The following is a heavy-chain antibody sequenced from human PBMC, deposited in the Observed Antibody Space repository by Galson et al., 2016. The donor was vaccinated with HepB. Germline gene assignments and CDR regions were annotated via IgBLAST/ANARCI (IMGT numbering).Heavy chain of an antibody. V-gene: IGHV4-34*01. J-gene: IGHJ5*02. D-gene: IGHD3-3*01. Sequence: SETLSLTCAVYGDSFRSYYWSWIRQSPDKGLEWIGEINHGGSTNYNPSLKSRVIVSMDTSKNQFSLKLSSVTDAVTGVYYCAREKRPPRSEYYSYSWFDPWGQGPLVAFSS. CDR2: INHGGST. CDR3: AREKRPPRSEYYSYSWFDP. CDR1: GDSFRSYY.